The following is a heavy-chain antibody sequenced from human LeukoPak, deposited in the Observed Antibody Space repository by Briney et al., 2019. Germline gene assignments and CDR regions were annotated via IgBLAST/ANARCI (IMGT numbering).Heavy chain of an antibody. D-gene: IGHD3-22*01. CDR3: ARAPMIVVVFPPRLDF. Sequence: ASVKVSCKTSGYTFTGYHMHWVRQAPGQGLERMGWINPNTGGTNYAQNFQGRVTMTSDTSISTAYMELSSLRSDDTAMYYCARAPMIVVVFPPRLDFWGQGTLVTVSS. V-gene: IGHV1-2*02. CDR1: GYTFTGYH. CDR2: INPNTGGT. J-gene: IGHJ4*02.